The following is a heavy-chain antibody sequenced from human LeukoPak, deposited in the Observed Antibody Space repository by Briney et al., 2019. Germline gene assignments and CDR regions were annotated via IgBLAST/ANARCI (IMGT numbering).Heavy chain of an antibody. CDR2: INPNSGGT. V-gene: IGHV1-2*06. Sequence: ASVKVSCKASGYTFTGYYMHWVRQAPGQGLEWMGRINPNSGGTNYAQKFQGRVTMTRDTSISTAYMELSRLRSDDTAVYDCARVQGGFSSGFSEPFDPWGQGTLVTVSS. J-gene: IGHJ5*02. CDR3: ARVQGGFSSGFSEPFDP. CDR1: GYTFTGYY. D-gene: IGHD6-25*01.